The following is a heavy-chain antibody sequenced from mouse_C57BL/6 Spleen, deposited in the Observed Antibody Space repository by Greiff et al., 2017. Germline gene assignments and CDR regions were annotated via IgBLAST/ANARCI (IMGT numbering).Heavy chain of an antibody. J-gene: IGHJ1*03. CDR1: GYTFTDYE. V-gene: IGHV1-15*01. CDR2: IDPETGGT. CDR3: TIGDLDSNYEYFDV. D-gene: IGHD2-5*01. Sequence: LVESGAELVRPGASVTLSCKASGYTFTDYEMHWLKQTTVHGLEWIGAIDPETGGTAYNQKFKGKAILTADKSSSTAYMELRSLTSEDSAVYYCTIGDLDSNYEYFDVWGTGTTVTVSS.